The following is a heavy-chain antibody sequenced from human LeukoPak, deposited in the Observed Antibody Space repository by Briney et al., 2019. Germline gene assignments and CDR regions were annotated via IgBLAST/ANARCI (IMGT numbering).Heavy chain of an antibody. V-gene: IGHV3-30*18. CDR3: AKDSESLLLWFGGVWFDY. CDR1: GSTFSSYG. Sequence: PGGSLRLSCAASGSTFSSYGMHWVRQAPGKGLEWVAVISYDGSNKYYADSVKGRFTISRDNSKNTLYLQMNSLRAEDTAVYYCAKDSESLLLWFGGVWFDYWGQGTLVTVSS. D-gene: IGHD3-10*01. J-gene: IGHJ4*02. CDR2: ISYDGSNK.